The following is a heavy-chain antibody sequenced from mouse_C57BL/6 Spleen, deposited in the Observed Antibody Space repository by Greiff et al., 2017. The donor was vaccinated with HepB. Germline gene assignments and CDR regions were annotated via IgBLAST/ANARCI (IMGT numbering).Heavy chain of an antibody. CDR1: GFTFSSYG. CDR3: ARGDGSTGFAY. Sequence: EVMLVESGGDLVKPGGSLKLSCAASGFTFSSYGMSWVRQTPDKRLEWVATISSGGSYTYYPDSVKGRFTISRDNAKNTLYLQMSSLKSEDTAMYYCARGDGSTGFAYWGQGTLVTVSA. D-gene: IGHD2-3*01. V-gene: IGHV5-6*02. J-gene: IGHJ3*01. CDR2: ISSGGSYT.